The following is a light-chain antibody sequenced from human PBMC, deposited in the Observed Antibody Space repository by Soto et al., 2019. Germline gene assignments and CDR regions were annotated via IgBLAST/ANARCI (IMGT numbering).Light chain of an antibody. V-gene: IGKV4-1*01. CDR2: WAS. CDR3: QQYSSTPLT. J-gene: IGKJ4*01. CDR1: QSVLYSSNNKNY. Sequence: DIVMTQSPDSLALSLGERATINCKSSQSVLYSSNNKNYLAWYQQKPGQPPKLLIYWASIRESGVPDRFSGSGSGTDFTLTISPLQAGDVAVYYCQQYSSTPLTFGGGTKVEIK.